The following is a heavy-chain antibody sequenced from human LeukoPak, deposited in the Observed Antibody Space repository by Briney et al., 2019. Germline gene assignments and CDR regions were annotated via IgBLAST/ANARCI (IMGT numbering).Heavy chain of an antibody. CDR1: GYTFTGYY. CDR3: ARVIVGNRNWFDP. Sequence: ASVKVSCKASGYTFTGYYMHWVRQAPGQGLEWMGWVNPNSGGTNYAQKFQGRVTMTRDTSISTAYMELSRLRSDDTAVYYCARVIVGNRNWFDPWGQGTLVTVSS. J-gene: IGHJ5*02. D-gene: IGHD1-26*01. CDR2: VNPNSGGT. V-gene: IGHV1-2*02.